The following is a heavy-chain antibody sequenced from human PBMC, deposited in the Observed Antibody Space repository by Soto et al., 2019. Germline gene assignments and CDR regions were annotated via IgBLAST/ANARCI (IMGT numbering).Heavy chain of an antibody. V-gene: IGHV1-2*04. CDR3: ASDQGAWPYNWFDF. Sequence: QALLVHSGAEVKEPGASVKVSCKASGFTFTGYYMHWVRQAPGQGPEWMGWINPNTGGTKYAQKFQGWVTMTRDTSLSTAYVALSSLKSDDTAVYYCASDQGAWPYNWFDFWGQGTLVTVTS. J-gene: IGHJ5*01. CDR2: INPNTGGT. CDR1: GFTFTGYY.